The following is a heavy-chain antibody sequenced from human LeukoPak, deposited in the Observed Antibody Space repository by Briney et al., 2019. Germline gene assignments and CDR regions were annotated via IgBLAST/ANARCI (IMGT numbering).Heavy chain of an antibody. CDR2: INPYSGGT. CDR3: AVSRTPHGSGSYEVDY. D-gene: IGHD3-10*01. CDR1: GYTFTGYY. Sequence: ASVKVSCKASGYTFTGYYMRWVRQAPGQGLEWVGWINPYSGGTKYAQKFQGRVTMTRDTSINTVYMELSRLRSDDTAVYYCAVSRTPHGSGSYEVDYWGQGTLVTVSS. J-gene: IGHJ4*02. V-gene: IGHV1-2*02.